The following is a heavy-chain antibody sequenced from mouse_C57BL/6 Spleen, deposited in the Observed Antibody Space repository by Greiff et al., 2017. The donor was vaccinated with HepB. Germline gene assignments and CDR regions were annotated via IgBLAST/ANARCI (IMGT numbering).Heavy chain of an antibody. D-gene: IGHD2-5*01. CDR1: GYTFTSYW. J-gene: IGHJ4*01. Sequence: VQLQQSGAELVRPGSSVKLSCKASGYTFTSYWMDWVKQRPGQGLEWIGNIYPSDSETHYNQKFKDKATLTVDKSSSTAYMQLSSLTSEDSAVYYCARKSNYLYYAMDYWGQGTSVTVSS. CDR3: ARKSNYLYYAMDY. V-gene: IGHV1-61*01. CDR2: IYPSDSET.